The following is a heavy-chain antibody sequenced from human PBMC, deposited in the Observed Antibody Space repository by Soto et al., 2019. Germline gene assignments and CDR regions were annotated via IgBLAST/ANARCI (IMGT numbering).Heavy chain of an antibody. CDR1: GFTFSNYG. V-gene: IGHV3-33*08. Sequence: QVQLVESGGGVVQPGTSLRLSCAASGFTFSNYGIHWVRQAPGKGLEWVALIWYDGSNKYYAQSVKGRFNITRDNSNNTVYLQMNSLRAEDTAVYYCARTRRAFSTNWDSDSWGQGTLVSVSS. CDR2: IWYDGSNK. D-gene: IGHD6-13*01. J-gene: IGHJ4*02. CDR3: ARTRRAFSTNWDSDS.